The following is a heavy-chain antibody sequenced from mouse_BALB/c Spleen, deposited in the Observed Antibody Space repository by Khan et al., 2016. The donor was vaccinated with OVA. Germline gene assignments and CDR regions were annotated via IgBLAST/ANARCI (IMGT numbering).Heavy chain of an antibody. CDR1: GFSLTSYG. CDR3: ARHRVGYFDV. Sequence: QVQLKESGPDLVAPSQSLSITCTVSGFSLTSYGVHWVRQPPGKGLEWLVVIWSDGITTYNSALKSRLSISKDHSKSQVFLKMNSLQTDDTAMYYCARHRVGYFDVWGAGTTVTVSS. J-gene: IGHJ1*01. V-gene: IGHV2-6-2*01. CDR2: IWSDGIT.